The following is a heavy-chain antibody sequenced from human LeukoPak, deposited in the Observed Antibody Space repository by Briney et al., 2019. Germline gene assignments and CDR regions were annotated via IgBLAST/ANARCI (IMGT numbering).Heavy chain of an antibody. V-gene: IGHV3-30-3*01. Sequence: PGRPLRLSCAASGFTFSSYAMHWVRQAPGKGLEWVAVISYDGSNKYYADSVKGRFTISRDNSKNTLYLQMNSLRAEDTAVYYCAREDIVVVPAAVPDYWGQGTLVTVSS. J-gene: IGHJ4*02. CDR1: GFTFSSYA. D-gene: IGHD2-2*02. CDR3: AREDIVVVPAAVPDY. CDR2: ISYDGSNK.